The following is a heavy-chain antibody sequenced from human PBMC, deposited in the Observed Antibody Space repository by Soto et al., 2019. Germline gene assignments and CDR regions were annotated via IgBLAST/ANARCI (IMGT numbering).Heavy chain of an antibody. CDR1: GGSITSGPYY. J-gene: IGHJ5*02. D-gene: IGHD4-17*01. CDR3: ARLFGDYVGWFDP. Sequence: QVQLQESGPGLVKPSQTLSLTCTVSGGSITSGPYYWSWIRQHPGKGLEWIGYIYYTGSTYSNPSLERRITMSVDTSENQFSLKLRSVTAADTAVYYCARLFGDYVGWFDPWGQGTLVTGSS. CDR2: IYYTGST. V-gene: IGHV4-31*03.